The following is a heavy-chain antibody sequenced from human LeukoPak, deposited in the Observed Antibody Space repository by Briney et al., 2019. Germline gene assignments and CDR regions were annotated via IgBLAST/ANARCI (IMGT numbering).Heavy chain of an antibody. V-gene: IGHV3-9*01. CDR1: GFTFDDYA. D-gene: IGHD2-21*01. CDR2: ISWNSGSM. Sequence: GGSLRLSCAASGFTFDDYAMHWVRQVPGKGLEWVSGISWNSGSMGYADSVKGRFTISRDIAKSSLYLQMDSLRGEDTAVYYCAKDFRIGYSAHFDYWGQGALVTVSS. J-gene: IGHJ4*02. CDR3: AKDFRIGYSAHFDY.